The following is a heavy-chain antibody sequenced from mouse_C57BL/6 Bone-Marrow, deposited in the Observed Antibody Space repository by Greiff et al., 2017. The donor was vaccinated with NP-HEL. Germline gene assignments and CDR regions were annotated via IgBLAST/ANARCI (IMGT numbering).Heavy chain of an antibody. CDR3: TRPTTVVSYWYFDV. CDR2: IRNKANNHAT. Sequence: EVKLVESGGGLVQPGGSMKLSCAASGFTFSDAWMDWVRQSPEKGLEWVAEIRNKANNHATYYAESVKGRFTISRDDSKSSVYLRMNSLRAEDTGIYYCTRPTTVVSYWYFDVWGTGTTVTVSS. J-gene: IGHJ1*03. V-gene: IGHV6-6*01. D-gene: IGHD1-1*01. CDR1: GFTFSDAW.